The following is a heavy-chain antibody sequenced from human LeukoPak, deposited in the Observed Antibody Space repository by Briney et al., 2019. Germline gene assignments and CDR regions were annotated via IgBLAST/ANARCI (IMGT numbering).Heavy chain of an antibody. Sequence: SETLSLTCTVSGGSISSSTYYWGWIRQPPGKGLEWVGHMYYRGNTFYNPSLKSRVTISVDTSKNQFSLKLRSVTAADTAVYYCARLYGNYQNYFDYWGQGTLVTVSS. D-gene: IGHD1-7*01. CDR2: MYYRGNT. CDR3: ARLYGNYQNYFDY. J-gene: IGHJ4*02. V-gene: IGHV4-39*07. CDR1: GGSISSSTYY.